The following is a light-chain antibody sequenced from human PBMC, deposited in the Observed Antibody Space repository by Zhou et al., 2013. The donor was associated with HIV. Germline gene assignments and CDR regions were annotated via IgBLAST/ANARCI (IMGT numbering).Light chain of an antibody. CDR2: GAS. V-gene: IGKV3-20*01. J-gene: IGKJ3*01. Sequence: EIVLTQSPGTLSLSLGERATLSCRASQSVSSSYLAWYQQKPGQAPRLLIYGASSRPTGIPDRFSGSGSGTDFTLTISRLEPEDFAVYYCQHYGSSPTFGPGTKVDIK. CDR1: QSVSSSY. CDR3: QHYGSSPT.